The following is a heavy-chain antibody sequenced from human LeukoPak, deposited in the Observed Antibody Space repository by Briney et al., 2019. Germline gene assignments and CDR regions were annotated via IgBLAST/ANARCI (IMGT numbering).Heavy chain of an antibody. CDR1: GFTFSSYG. V-gene: IGHV3-23*01. CDR2: ISGSGGST. CDR3: AKDRPATVTTLNYFDY. Sequence: GGSLRLSCAASGFTFSSYGMSWVRQAPGKGLEWVSAISGSGGSTYYADSVKGRFTISRDNSKNTLYLQMNSLRAEDTAVYYCAKDRPATVTTLNYFDYWGQGTLVTVSS. J-gene: IGHJ4*02. D-gene: IGHD4-17*01.